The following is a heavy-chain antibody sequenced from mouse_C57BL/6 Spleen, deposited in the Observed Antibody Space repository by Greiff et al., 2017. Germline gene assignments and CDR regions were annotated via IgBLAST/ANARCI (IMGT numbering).Heavy chain of an antibody. Sequence: EVQLQESGGGLVKPGGSLKLSCAASGFTFSDYGMHWVRQAPEKGLEWVAYISSGSSTSYYADTVKGRFTISRDNAKNTLFLQMTRLRSEDTAMYYGAREYYYGSSYEAMDYWGQGTSVTVSS. V-gene: IGHV5-17*01. CDR3: AREYYYGSSYEAMDY. J-gene: IGHJ4*01. CDR2: ISSGSSTS. D-gene: IGHD1-1*01. CDR1: GFTFSDYG.